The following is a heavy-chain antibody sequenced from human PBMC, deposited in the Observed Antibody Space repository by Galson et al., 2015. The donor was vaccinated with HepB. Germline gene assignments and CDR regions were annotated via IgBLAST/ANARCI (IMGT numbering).Heavy chain of an antibody. CDR3: ARDPWAPQLLWFGELLEGGMDV. Sequence: SLRLSCAASGFTFSSYAMHWVRQAPGKGLEWVAVISYDGSNKYYADSVKGRFTISRDNSKNTLYLQMNSLRAEDTAVYYCARDPWAPQLLWFGELLEGGMDVWGQGTTVTVSS. V-gene: IGHV3-30*04. CDR2: ISYDGSNK. J-gene: IGHJ6*02. D-gene: IGHD3-10*01. CDR1: GFTFSSYA.